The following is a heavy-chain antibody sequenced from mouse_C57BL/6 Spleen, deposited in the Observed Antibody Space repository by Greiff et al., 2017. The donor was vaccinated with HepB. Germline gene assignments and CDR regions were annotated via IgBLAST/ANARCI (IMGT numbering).Heavy chain of an antibody. CDR3: ARRGYYGNYEAMDY. D-gene: IGHD2-1*01. CDR1: GYTFTGYW. J-gene: IGHJ4*01. Sequence: QVQLQQSGAELMKPGASVKLSCKATGYTFTGYWIEWVKQRPGHGLEWIGRIDPNSGGTKYNEKFKSKATLTVDKPSSTAYMQLSSLTSEDSAVYYCARRGYYGNYEAMDYWGQGTSVTVSS. V-gene: IGHV1-72*01. CDR2: IDPNSGGT.